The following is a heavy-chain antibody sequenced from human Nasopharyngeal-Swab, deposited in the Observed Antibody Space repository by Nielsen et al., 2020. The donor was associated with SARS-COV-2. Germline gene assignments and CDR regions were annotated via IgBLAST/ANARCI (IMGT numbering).Heavy chain of an antibody. CDR1: GYTLTSYG. CDR2: ISAYNGNT. V-gene: IGHV1-18*04. CDR3: ASVDNMLDDAFDI. D-gene: IGHD2-8*01. J-gene: IGHJ3*02. Sequence: ASVKVSCKASGYTLTSYGISWVRQAPGQGLEWMGWISAYNGNTNYAQKLQGRVTMTTDTSTSTAYMELRSLRSDDTAVYYCASVDNMLDDAFDIWGQGTMVTVSS.